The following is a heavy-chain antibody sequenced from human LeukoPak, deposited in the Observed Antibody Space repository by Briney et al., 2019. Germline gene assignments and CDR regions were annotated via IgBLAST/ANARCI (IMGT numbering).Heavy chain of an antibody. D-gene: IGHD3-10*01. V-gene: IGHV4-59*08. J-gene: IGHJ4*02. CDR1: GGSISSYY. CDR3: ARRAGYYYGSGSTPGVYSYYFDY. Sequence: ASETLSLTCTVSGGSISSYYWSWIRQPPGKGLGWIGYIYYSGSTNYNPSLKSRVTISVDTSKNQFSLKLSSVTAADTAVYYCARRAGYYYGSGSTPGVYSYYFDYWGQGTLVTVSS. CDR2: IYYSGST.